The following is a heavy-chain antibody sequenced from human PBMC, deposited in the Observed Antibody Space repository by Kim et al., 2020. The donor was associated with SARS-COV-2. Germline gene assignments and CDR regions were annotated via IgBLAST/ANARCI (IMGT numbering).Heavy chain of an antibody. CDR3: ARGLSRFAD. J-gene: IGHJ4*02. V-gene: IGHV4-34*01. CDR1: GGSFSGYY. CDR2: INHSGST. D-gene: IGHD3-3*01. Sequence: SETLSLICAVYGGSFSGYYWSWIRQPPGKGLEWIGEINHSGSTNYNPSLKSRVTISVDTSKNQFSLKLSSVTAADTAVYYCARGLSRFADWGQGTLVTVS.